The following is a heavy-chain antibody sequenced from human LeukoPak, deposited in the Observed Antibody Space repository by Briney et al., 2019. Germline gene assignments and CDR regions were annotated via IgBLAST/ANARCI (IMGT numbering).Heavy chain of an antibody. V-gene: IGHV4-30-4*01. D-gene: IGHD2-15*01. CDR1: GGSFSGYY. Sequence: SETLSLTCAVYGGSFSGYYWSWIRQPPGKGLEWIGYIYYSGSTYYNPSLKSRVTISVDTSKNQFSLKLSSVTAADTAVYYCARDHRSGGQGYWGQGTLVTVSS. J-gene: IGHJ4*02. CDR3: ARDHRSGGQGY. CDR2: IYYSGST.